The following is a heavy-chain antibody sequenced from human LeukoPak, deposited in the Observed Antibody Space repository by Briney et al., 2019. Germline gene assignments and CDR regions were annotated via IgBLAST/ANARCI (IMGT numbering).Heavy chain of an antibody. CDR1: GFTVSNNY. CDR3: AKFWDFGDYAIDY. V-gene: IGHV3-23*01. CDR2: ISGSGGST. J-gene: IGHJ4*02. D-gene: IGHD4-17*01. Sequence: PGGSLRLSCVASGFTVSNNYMSWVRQAPGKGLEWVSAISGSGGSTYYAGSVKGRFTISRDNSKNTVYLQMNSLRAEDTAVYYCAKFWDFGDYAIDYWGQGTLVTVSS.